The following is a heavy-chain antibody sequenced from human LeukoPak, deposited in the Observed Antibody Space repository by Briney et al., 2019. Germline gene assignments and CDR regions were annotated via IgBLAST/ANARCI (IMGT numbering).Heavy chain of an antibody. CDR2: ISGGGSTI. CDR1: GFTFSSYE. CDR3: ARRYSISGGYYYYYMDV. Sequence: GGSLRLSGAASGFTFSSYEMNWGRPAPGKVLGWFSYISGGGSTIYDAAAMKGRFTISRDNAKNSLYLKINSLRAEDTAVYSCARRYSISGGYYYYYMDVCGKARTATIPS. V-gene: IGHV3-48*03. J-gene: IGHJ6*03. D-gene: IGHD1-26*01.